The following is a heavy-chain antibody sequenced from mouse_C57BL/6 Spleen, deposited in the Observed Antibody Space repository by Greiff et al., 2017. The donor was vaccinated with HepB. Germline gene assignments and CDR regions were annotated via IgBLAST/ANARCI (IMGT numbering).Heavy chain of an antibody. V-gene: IGHV1-50*01. Sequence: VQLQQPGAELVKPGASVKLSCKASGYTFTSYWMQWVKQRPGQGLEWIGEIDPSDSYTNYNQKFKGKATLTVDTSSSTAYMQLSSLTSEDSAVYYCARSHYSNFGDYWGQGTTLTVSS. J-gene: IGHJ2*01. CDR2: IDPSDSYT. CDR3: ARSHYSNFGDY. CDR1: GYTFTSYW. D-gene: IGHD2-5*01.